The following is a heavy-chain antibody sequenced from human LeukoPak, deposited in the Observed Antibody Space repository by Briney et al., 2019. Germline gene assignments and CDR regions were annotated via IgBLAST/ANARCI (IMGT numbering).Heavy chain of an antibody. Sequence: ASVKVSCKASGGTFSSYAISWVRQAPGQGLEWMGGTIPIFGTANYAQKFQGRVTITTDESTSTAYMELSSLRSEDTAVYYCARKVATVTTPWFDPWGQGTLVTVSS. CDR2: TIPIFGTA. CDR3: ARKVATVTTPWFDP. J-gene: IGHJ5*02. D-gene: IGHD4-11*01. V-gene: IGHV1-69*05. CDR1: GGTFSSYA.